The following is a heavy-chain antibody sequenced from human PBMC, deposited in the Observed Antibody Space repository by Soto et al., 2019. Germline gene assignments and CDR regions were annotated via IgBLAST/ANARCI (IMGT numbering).Heavy chain of an antibody. Sequence: QVQLVQSGAEVKKPGSSVKLSCKASGDNFGSYSLSWMPQAPGQGLEWMGRITPILGEANSAQKCLIELTITADSVTNIAYIEMSSLRSENTVVYYCAREFLEVAVVECWGQGTLVTVSS. CDR3: AREFLEVAVVEC. CDR1: GDNFGSYS. V-gene: IGHV1-69*08. D-gene: IGHD6-19*01. CDR2: ITPILGEA. J-gene: IGHJ4*02.